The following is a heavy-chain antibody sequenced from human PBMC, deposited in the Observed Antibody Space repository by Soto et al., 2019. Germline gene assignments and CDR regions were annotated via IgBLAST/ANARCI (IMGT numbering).Heavy chain of an antibody. CDR3: SRRAPEGFDP. J-gene: IGHJ5*02. Sequence: ETLSLSCTVSGGSISKSSYYWVWIRQPPGKGLEWVGSMSYSGSTYYNPSLKSRVAISVDTSKNQLSLQVSSVTAADTAVYYCSRRAPEGFDPWGQGTLVTVSS. CDR1: GGSISKSSYY. V-gene: IGHV4-39*01. CDR2: MSYSGST.